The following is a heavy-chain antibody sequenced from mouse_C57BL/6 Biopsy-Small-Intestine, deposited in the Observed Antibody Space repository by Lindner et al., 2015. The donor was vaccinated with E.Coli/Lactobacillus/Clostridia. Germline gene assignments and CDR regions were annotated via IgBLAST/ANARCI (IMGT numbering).Heavy chain of an antibody. CDR3: VRSGGSYSLDY. Sequence: VQLQESGVELARPGASVKLSCKASGYPFRSYGMSWVKQRTGQGLEWIGEIYPRSDNTYFNEKFKGKAILTADNSSNTAYMELRSLTSEDSAVYFCVRSGGSYSLDYWGQGTSVTVSS. CDR1: GYPFRSYG. D-gene: IGHD3-1*01. CDR2: IYPRSDNT. V-gene: IGHV1-81*01. J-gene: IGHJ4*01.